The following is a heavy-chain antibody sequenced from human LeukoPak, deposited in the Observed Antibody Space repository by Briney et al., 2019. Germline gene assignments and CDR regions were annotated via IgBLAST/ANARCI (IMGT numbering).Heavy chain of an antibody. CDR1: GLSFSSYA. Sequence: GGSLRLSCAASGLSFSSYAMHWVRQAPGKGLEWVAVISYDGTEKYYGDSVKGRFTISRDNSKNTLYLQMNSLRAEDTALYYCARDGHGVPLDYWGQGTLVTVSP. CDR3: ARDGHGVPLDY. CDR2: ISYDGTEK. D-gene: IGHD4-17*01. V-gene: IGHV3-30-3*01. J-gene: IGHJ4*02.